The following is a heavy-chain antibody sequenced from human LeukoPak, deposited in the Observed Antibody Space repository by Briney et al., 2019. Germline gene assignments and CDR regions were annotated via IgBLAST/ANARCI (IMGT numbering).Heavy chain of an antibody. CDR1: GFTFSSYA. Sequence: GGSLRLSCAASGFTFSSYAMSWVRQAPGKGLDWVSAISGSGGSTYYADSVKGRFPISRDNPKNTLYLQMNSLRAEDTAVYYCAKEDPMYYYDSSGPSTLFDYWGQGTLVTVSS. D-gene: IGHD3-22*01. J-gene: IGHJ4*02. V-gene: IGHV3-23*01. CDR3: AKEDPMYYYDSSGPSTLFDY. CDR2: ISGSGGST.